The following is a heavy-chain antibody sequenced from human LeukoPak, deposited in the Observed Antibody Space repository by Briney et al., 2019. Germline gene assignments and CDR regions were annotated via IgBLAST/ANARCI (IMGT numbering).Heavy chain of an antibody. CDR2: INHSGST. V-gene: IGHV4-39*07. D-gene: IGHD6-13*01. CDR3: ASNFYSSSWYDGWFDP. J-gene: IGHJ5*02. CDR1: GGSISSGGYY. Sequence: SETLSLTCTVSGGSISSGGYYWSWIRQPPGKGLEWIGEINHSGSTNYNPSLKSRVTISVDTSKNQFSLKLSSVTAADTAVYYCASNFYSSSWYDGWFDPWGQGTLVTVSS.